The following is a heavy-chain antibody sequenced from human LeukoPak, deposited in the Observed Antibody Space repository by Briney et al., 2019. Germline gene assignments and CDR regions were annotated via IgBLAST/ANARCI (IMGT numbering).Heavy chain of an antibody. Sequence: SETLSLTCGVSGGSLSFYYWSWIRQSPGKGLEWIAEISQNGDSNYNMSLKSRVTISVDTSKNQFSLKLSSVTAADAAVYYCARVVTRWFDPWGQGTLVTVSS. CDR3: ARVVTRWFDP. CDR1: GGSLSFYY. CDR2: ISQNGDS. D-gene: IGHD4-17*01. V-gene: IGHV4-34*01. J-gene: IGHJ5*02.